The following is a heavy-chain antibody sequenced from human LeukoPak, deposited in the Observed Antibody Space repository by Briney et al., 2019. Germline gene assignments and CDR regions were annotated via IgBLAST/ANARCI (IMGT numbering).Heavy chain of an antibody. V-gene: IGHV1-8*01. CDR2: MNPNSGNT. J-gene: IGHJ6*02. CDR1: GYTYTSYD. D-gene: IGHD5-12*01. CDR3: ARVKKGSGYDKEGYYYGMDV. Sequence: ASVKVSCKASGYTYTSYDINWVRQATGQGLEWMGWMNPNSGNTGDAQKFQGRVTMTRNTSISTAYMELSSLRSEDTAVYYCARVKKGSGYDKEGYYYGMDVWGQGTTVTVSS.